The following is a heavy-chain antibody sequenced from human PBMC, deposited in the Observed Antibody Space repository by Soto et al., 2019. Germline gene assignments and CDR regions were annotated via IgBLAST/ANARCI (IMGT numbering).Heavy chain of an antibody. V-gene: IGHV1-46*03. D-gene: IGHD1-26*01. CDR3: ARVALSGGGWLDP. J-gene: IGHJ5*02. CDR1: GNTFTRFY. Sequence: QVQLVQSGAEVKKPGASVNVSCKASGNTFTRFYIHWVRQAPGQGLEWMGIINPSSGDTTYAEKFQGRNTVTRDTSTSTVYMELTSLRYEDTAIYYCARVALSGGGWLDPGGQRTLVTVSS. CDR2: INPSSGDT.